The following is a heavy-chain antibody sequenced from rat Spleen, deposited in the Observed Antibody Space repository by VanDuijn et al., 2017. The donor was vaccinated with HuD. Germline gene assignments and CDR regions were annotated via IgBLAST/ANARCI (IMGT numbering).Heavy chain of an antibody. D-gene: IGHD1-1*01. Sequence: EVQLVESGGGLVQPGRSLKLSCAASGFTFSNYGMHWIRQAPTKGLEWVASISTDGGSTYYPDSVKGRFTISRDNAENTVYLQMNSLRSGDTATYYCERVRAFYYGGDYFGYWGQGVMVTVSS. CDR2: ISTDGGST. J-gene: IGHJ2*01. CDR1: GFTFSNYG. V-gene: IGHV5-19*01. CDR3: ERVRAFYYGGDYFGY.